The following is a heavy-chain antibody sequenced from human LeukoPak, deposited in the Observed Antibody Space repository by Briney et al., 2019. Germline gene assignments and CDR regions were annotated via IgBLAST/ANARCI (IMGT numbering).Heavy chain of an antibody. V-gene: IGHV4-59*12. CDR2: VNYSRTT. CDR3: ARSMVTTDRNFDH. Sequence: SETLSLTCTVSGGSISSYHWSWVWQPPGQGLERIGFVNYSRTTNYNPSPTSRVTISLDTSKNQFSLGLNSVTAADTAVFYGARSMVTTDRNFDHWGQGTLVTVSS. J-gene: IGHJ4*01. D-gene: IGHD2-21*02. CDR1: GGSISSYH.